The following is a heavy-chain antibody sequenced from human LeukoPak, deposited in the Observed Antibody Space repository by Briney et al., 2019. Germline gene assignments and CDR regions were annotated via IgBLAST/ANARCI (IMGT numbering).Heavy chain of an antibody. CDR3: ASAGWYMYYGMDV. D-gene: IGHD6-19*01. CDR2: IYYSGST. CDR1: GGSISSYY. Sequence: PSETLSLTCTVSGGSISSYYWSWIRQPPRKGLEWIGYIYYSGSTNYNPSLKSRVTISVDTSKNQFSLKLSSVTAADTAVYYCASAGWYMYYGMDVWGQGTTVTVSS. J-gene: IGHJ6*02. V-gene: IGHV4-59*01.